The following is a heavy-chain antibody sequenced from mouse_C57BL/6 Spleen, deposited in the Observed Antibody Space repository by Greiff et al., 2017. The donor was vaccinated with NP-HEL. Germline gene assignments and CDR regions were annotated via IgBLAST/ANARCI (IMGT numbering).Heavy chain of an antibody. J-gene: IGHJ4*01. Sequence: EVKLVESGGGLVKPGGSLKLSCAASGFTFSDYGMHWVRQAPEKGLEWVAYISSGSSTIYYADTVKGRFTISRDNAKNTLFLQMTSLRSEDTAMYYCARQGEERSFYAMDYWGQGTSVTVSS. V-gene: IGHV5-17*01. CDR2: ISSGSSTI. CDR3: ARQGEERSFYAMDY. CDR1: GFTFSDYG.